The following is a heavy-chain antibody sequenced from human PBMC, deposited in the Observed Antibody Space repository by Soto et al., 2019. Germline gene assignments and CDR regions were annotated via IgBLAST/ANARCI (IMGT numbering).Heavy chain of an antibody. D-gene: IGHD4-17*01. CDR1: GFTFSSYA. CDR2: ISSNGGST. CDR3: ARVEPLTVTTDY. V-gene: IGHV3-64*01. Sequence: EVQLVESGGGLVQPGGSLRLSCAASGFTFSSYAMHWVRQAPGKGLEYVSAISSNGGSTYYANSVKGRFTISRDNSKNTLYLQMGSLRAEDMAVYYCARVEPLTVTTDYWGQGTLVTVSS. J-gene: IGHJ4*02.